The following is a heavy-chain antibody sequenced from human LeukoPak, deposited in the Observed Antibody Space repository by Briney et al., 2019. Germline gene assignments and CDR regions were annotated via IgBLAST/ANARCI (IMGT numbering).Heavy chain of an antibody. V-gene: IGHV3-30-3*01. D-gene: IGHD3-3*01. Sequence: GGSLRLSCAASGFTFSNYAMHWVRQGLVKGLESMAVVSHDGIQTYYADSVKGRFTISRDNSKNTLYLQMNSLRGEDTAVYYCAKGRDSWSNKIDYWGQGTLVTVSS. J-gene: IGHJ4*02. CDR1: GFTFSNYA. CDR2: VSHDGIQT. CDR3: AKGRDSWSNKIDY.